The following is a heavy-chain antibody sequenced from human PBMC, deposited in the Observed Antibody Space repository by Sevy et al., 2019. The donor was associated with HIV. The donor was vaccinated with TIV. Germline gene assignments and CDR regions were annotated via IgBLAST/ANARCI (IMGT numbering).Heavy chain of an antibody. V-gene: IGHV4-30-4*02. CDR2: IYYSGST. CDR3: ARDSGQLWPLYFDY. Sequence: SDTLSLTCTVSGGSISSGDYYWSWIRQPPGKGLEWIGYIYYSGSTYYNPSLKSRVTISVDTSKNQFSLKLSSVTAADTAVYYCARDSGQLWPLYFDYWGQGTLVTVSS. J-gene: IGHJ4*02. D-gene: IGHD5-18*01. CDR1: GGSISSGDYY.